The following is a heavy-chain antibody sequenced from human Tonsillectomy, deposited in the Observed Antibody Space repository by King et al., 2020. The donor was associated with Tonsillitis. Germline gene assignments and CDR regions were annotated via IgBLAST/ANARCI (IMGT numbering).Heavy chain of an antibody. CDR3: AREHSRSPTDTVMD. CDR1: GGSISSGGYY. Sequence: QLQESGPGLVKPSQTLSLTCSVSGGSISSGGYYWSWIRQHPGKGLEWIGYIYYSGSTYYNPSLKSRVTISVDTSKNQFSLKLSSVTAADTAVYYCAREHSRSPTDTVMDWGQGTLVTVSS. D-gene: IGHD5-18*01. CDR2: IYYSGST. J-gene: IGHJ4*02. V-gene: IGHV4-31*03.